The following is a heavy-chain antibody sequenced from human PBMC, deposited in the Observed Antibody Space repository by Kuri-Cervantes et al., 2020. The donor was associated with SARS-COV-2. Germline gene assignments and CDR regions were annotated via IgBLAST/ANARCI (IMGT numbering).Heavy chain of an antibody. Sequence: GESLKISCAASGFTFSSYWMAWVRQAPGKGLGWVSVIYSGGSSTYYADSVKGRFTISRDNSKNTLYLQMNSLRAEDTAVYYCAKDQDYYDSSGQFDYWGQGTLVTVSS. V-gene: IGHV3-23*03. J-gene: IGHJ4*02. CDR3: AKDQDYYDSSGQFDY. CDR1: GFTFSSYW. CDR2: IYSGGSST. D-gene: IGHD3-22*01.